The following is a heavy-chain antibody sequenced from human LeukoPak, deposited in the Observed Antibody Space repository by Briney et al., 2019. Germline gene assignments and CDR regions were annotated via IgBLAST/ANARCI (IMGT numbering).Heavy chain of an antibody. CDR1: GGTFSSYA. CDR3: ARDRIDDILTGYYAPFDP. Sequence: SVKVSCKASGGTFSSYAISWVRQAPGQGLEWMGGIIPIFGTANYAQKFQGRVTITADESTSTAYMELSSLRSEDTAVYYCARDRIDDILTGYYAPFDPWGQGTLVTVSS. D-gene: IGHD3-9*01. J-gene: IGHJ5*02. V-gene: IGHV1-69*13. CDR2: IIPIFGTA.